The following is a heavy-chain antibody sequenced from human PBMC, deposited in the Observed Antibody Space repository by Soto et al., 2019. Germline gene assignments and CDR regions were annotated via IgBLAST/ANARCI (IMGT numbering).Heavy chain of an antibody. CDR1: GFIFSSYG. CDR2: IWYDGSNK. CDR3: ARDRYSSGWYDLDY. V-gene: IGHV3-33*01. J-gene: IGHJ4*02. Sequence: QEQLVESGGGVVQPGRSLRLSCAASGFIFSSYGMHWVRQAPGKGLEWVAVIWYDGSNKYYADSVKGRFTISRDNSKNTLYLQMNSLSAVDTAVYYCARDRYSSGWYDLDYWGQGTLVTVSS. D-gene: IGHD6-19*01.